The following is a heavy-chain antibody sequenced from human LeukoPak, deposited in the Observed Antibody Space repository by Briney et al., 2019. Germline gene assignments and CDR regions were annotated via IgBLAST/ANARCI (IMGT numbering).Heavy chain of an antibody. V-gene: IGHV3-30*02. Sequence: PGGSLRLSCAASGFIFSNYGMHWVRQAPGKGLEWVAFIRHDGSNRFYAESVKGRFTISRDNSKNTLYLQMNSLRAEDTAVYYCAKEGSSWFYYMDVWGKGTTVTVSS. CDR3: AKEGSSWFYYMDV. CDR1: GFIFSNYG. J-gene: IGHJ6*03. D-gene: IGHD6-13*01. CDR2: IRHDGSNR.